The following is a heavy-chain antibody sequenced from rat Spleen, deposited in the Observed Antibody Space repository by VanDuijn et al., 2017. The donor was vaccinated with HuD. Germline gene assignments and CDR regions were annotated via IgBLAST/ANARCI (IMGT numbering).Heavy chain of an antibody. CDR3: ARLTPFDY. Sequence: EVQLVESGGGLVQPGRSMKLSCAASGFTFSNYDMAWVRQAPKKGLEWVAYISYDGSTTYYRDSVKDRFTISRDNAESTLYLQMDSLRSEATATYYCARLTPFDYWGQGVMVTVSS. CDR1: GFTFSNYD. CDR2: ISYDGSTT. D-gene: IGHD3-4*01. V-gene: IGHV5-7*01. J-gene: IGHJ2*01.